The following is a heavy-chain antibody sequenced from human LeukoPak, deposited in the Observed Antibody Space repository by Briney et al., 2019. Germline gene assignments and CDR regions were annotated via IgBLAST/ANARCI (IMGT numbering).Heavy chain of an antibody. CDR3: ARGLPKYAKGGWLDP. J-gene: IGHJ5*02. V-gene: IGHV4-39*07. CDR2: IYYSGST. D-gene: IGHD2-2*01. CDR1: GGSISSSSYY. Sequence: PSETLSLTCTVSGGSISSSSYYWGWIRQPPGKGLEWIGSIYYSGSTYYNPSLKSRVTISVDTSKNQFSLKLSSVTAADTAVYYCARGLPKYAKGGWLDPWGQGTLVTVSS.